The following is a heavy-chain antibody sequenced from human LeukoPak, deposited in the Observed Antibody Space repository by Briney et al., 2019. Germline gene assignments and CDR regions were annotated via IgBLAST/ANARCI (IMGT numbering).Heavy chain of an antibody. D-gene: IGHD6-25*01. CDR2: IYGGGST. J-gene: IGHJ4*02. CDR1: GFTVSYNY. V-gene: IGHV3-66*01. Sequence: GGSLRLSCAASGFTVSYNYMSWIRQAPGKGLKWVSIIYGGGSTYYADSVRGRFTISRDNSKNTLYLQMNSLRAEDTAVYYCASLRPTSRQYFDYWGQGTLVTVSS. CDR3: ASLRPTSRQYFDY.